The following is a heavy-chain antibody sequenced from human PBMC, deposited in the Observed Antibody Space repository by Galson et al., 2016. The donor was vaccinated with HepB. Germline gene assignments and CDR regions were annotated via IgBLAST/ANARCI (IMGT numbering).Heavy chain of an antibody. D-gene: IGHD6-6*01. J-gene: IGHJ3*02. CDR3: ARRGARAFDI. V-gene: IGHV4-61*03. Sequence: SETLSLTCTVSGGSVSNANYFWSWIRQPPGKGLEWIAYVFYSGMTKYNPSLECRGTMSVDTSKNSFSLNLTAVTAADTAMYFCARRGARAFDIWGQGTMVTVSS. CDR2: VFYSGMT. CDR1: GGSVSNANYF.